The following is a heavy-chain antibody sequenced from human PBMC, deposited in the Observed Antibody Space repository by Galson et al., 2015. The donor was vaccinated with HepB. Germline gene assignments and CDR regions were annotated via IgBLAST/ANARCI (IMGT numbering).Heavy chain of an antibody. V-gene: IGHV3-23*01. CDR2: ISGSGGST. CDR1: GFTFSSYA. D-gene: IGHD2-2*01. Sequence: SLRLSCAASGFTFSSYAMSWVRQAPGKGLEWVSAISGSGGSTYYADSVKGRFTISRDNSKNTLYLQMNSLRAEDTAVYYCANANRPHCSSTSCHRGGWGQGTLVTVSS. J-gene: IGHJ4*02. CDR3: ANANRPHCSSTSCHRGG.